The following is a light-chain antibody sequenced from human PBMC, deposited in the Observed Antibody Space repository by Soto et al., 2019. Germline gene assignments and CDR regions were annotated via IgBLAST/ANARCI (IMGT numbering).Light chain of an antibody. J-gene: IGLJ2*01. V-gene: IGLV1-40*01. CDR1: SSNIGAGYD. Sequence: QSVLTQPPSVSGAPGQRVTISCTGSSSNIGAGYDVHWYQQLPGTAPKLLIYGNSNRPSGVPDRFSGSKSGTSASLAITGLQAEDEAYYYRPSFDRRPSVVFGGGTQLTVL. CDR3: PSFDRRPSVV. CDR2: GNS.